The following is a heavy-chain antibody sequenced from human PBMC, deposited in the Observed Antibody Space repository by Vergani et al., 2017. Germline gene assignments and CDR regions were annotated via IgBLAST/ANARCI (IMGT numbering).Heavy chain of an antibody. J-gene: IGHJ4*02. D-gene: IGHD2-15*01. CDR1: GFTFTNYG. CDR2: TRYDGIVE. CDR3: ATAGAAYCRGASCYDFFEY. V-gene: IGHV3-30*02. Sequence: QVQLVESGGGVVQPGGSLRLSCAASGFTFTNYGMHWVRQAPGKGLEWVAFTRYDGIVEYYGDSVRGRFTISRDNSMNTLYLQMNRLRPEDTAVYYCATAGAAYCRGASCYDFFEYWGQGTLVTVAS.